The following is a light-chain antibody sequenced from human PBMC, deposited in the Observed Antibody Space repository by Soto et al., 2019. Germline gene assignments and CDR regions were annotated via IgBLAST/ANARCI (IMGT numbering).Light chain of an antibody. CDR3: QQSYSTPRT. V-gene: IGKV1-39*01. Sequence: DIQMTQSPSSLSASVGDRVTITCRAIQSISSYLNWYQQKPGKAPKLLIYAASSLQSGVPSRFSGSGSGTDFILTISSLQPEDFATYYCQQSYSTPRTFGQGTKVEIK. CDR2: AAS. J-gene: IGKJ1*01. CDR1: QSISSY.